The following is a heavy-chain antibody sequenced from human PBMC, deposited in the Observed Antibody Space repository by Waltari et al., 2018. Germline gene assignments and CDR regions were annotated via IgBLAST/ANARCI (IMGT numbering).Heavy chain of an antibody. Sequence: QVQLQESGPGLVKPSETLSLTCAVSGYSISSGYYWGWIRQPPGKGLEWIGSIYHSGSTYYNPALKRRVTISVDTSKNQFSLKLSSVTAADTAVYYCARSGLYYFDYWGQGTLVTVSS. J-gene: IGHJ4*02. CDR2: IYHSGST. V-gene: IGHV4-38-2*01. CDR3: ARSGLYYFDY. CDR1: GYSISSGYY.